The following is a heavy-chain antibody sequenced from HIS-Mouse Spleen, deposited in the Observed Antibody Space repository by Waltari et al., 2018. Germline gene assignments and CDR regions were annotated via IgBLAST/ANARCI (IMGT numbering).Heavy chain of an antibody. D-gene: IGHD2-8*01. CDR3: AKGGLMVYAIGDY. Sequence: QVQLVESGGGVVQPGRSLRLSCAAPGFTSSSYGMHWVRQAPGKGLEWVAVIWYDGSNKYYADSVKGRFTISRDNSKNTLYLQMNSLRAEDTAVYYCAKGGLMVYAIGDYWGQGTLVTVSS. CDR1: GFTSSSYG. V-gene: IGHV3-33*06. CDR2: IWYDGSNK. J-gene: IGHJ4*02.